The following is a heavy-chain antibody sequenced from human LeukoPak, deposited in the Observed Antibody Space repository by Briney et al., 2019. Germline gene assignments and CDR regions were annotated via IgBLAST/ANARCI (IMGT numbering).Heavy chain of an antibody. V-gene: IGHV4-39*07. CDR1: GGSISSGSYY. Sequence: SETLSLTCSVSGGSISSGSYYWGWIRRPPGKGLEWIGSIYYSGSTYYNPSLESRVTISVDTSKNQFSLKLSSVTAADTAVYYCARGPQGLFDAFDIWGQGTMVTVSS. CDR3: ARGPQGLFDAFDI. CDR2: IYYSGST. J-gene: IGHJ3*02. D-gene: IGHD3-22*01.